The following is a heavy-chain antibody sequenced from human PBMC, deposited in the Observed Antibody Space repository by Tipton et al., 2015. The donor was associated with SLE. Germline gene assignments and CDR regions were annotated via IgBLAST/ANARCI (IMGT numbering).Heavy chain of an antibody. D-gene: IGHD4-11*01. CDR3: TRARYSNYIGVMVNYYGLDV. CDR2: INHSGTV. V-gene: IGHV4-34*01. Sequence: TLSLTCAVYGGSISSSSSYYWAWIRQPPGKGVEWIGEINHSGTVNYNPSLKSRVTISVDTSKQQFSLKMTSVTAADTAVYYCTRARYSNYIGVMVNYYGLDVWGPGTTVTVSS. CDR1: GGSISSSSSYY. J-gene: IGHJ6*01.